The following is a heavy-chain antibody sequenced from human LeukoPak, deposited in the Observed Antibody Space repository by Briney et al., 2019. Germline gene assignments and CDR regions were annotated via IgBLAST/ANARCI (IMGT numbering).Heavy chain of an antibody. Sequence: GGSLRLSCAASGFTFSSYWMSWVRQAPGKGLEWVANIKQDGSEKYYVDSVKGRFTISRDNAKNSLYLQMNSLRAEDTAVYYCAKNGDRGAFCSGGTCYPYYYYYMDVWGKGTTVTISS. CDR3: AKNGDRGAFCSGGTCYPYYYYYMDV. CDR1: GFTFSSYW. CDR2: IKQDGSEK. D-gene: IGHD2-15*01. J-gene: IGHJ6*03. V-gene: IGHV3-7*01.